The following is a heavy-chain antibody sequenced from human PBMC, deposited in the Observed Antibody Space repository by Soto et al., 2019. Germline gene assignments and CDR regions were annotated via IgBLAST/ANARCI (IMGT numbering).Heavy chain of an antibody. D-gene: IGHD4-17*01. J-gene: IGHJ4*02. V-gene: IGHV4-30-4*01. Sequence: PSETLSLTCTVSGGSISSGDYYWSWIRQPPGKGLEWIGYIYYSGSTNYNPSLKSRVTISVDTSKNQFSLKLGSVTAADTAVYYCARSHSYGDYDYFDYWGQGTLVTVSS. CDR1: GGSISSGDYY. CDR3: ARSHSYGDYDYFDY. CDR2: IYYSGST.